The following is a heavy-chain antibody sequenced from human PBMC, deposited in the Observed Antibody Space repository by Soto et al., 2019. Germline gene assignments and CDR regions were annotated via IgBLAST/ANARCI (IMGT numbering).Heavy chain of an antibody. Sequence: GASVKVSCKASGYTFTSYYMHWVRQAPGQGLEWMGIINPSGGSTSYAQKFQGRVTMTRDTSTSTVYMELSSLRSEDTAVYYCASLYCYDSSGSNYYYYGMDVWGQGTTVTVSS. CDR2: INPSGGST. CDR1: GYTFTSYY. V-gene: IGHV1-46*03. CDR3: ASLYCYDSSGSNYYYYGMDV. D-gene: IGHD3-22*01. J-gene: IGHJ6*02.